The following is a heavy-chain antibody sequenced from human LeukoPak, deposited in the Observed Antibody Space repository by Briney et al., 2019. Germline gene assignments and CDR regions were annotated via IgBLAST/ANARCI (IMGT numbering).Heavy chain of an antibody. D-gene: IGHD6-6*01. CDR3: ARDVGSSGWFDP. CDR2: IYSSGST. Sequence: SQTLSLTCTVSGGSISSGSYYWSWIRQPAGKGLEWIGHIYSSGSTNYNPSLKSRVTKSVDTSKNQFSLKLSSVTAADTAVYYCARDVGSSGWFDPWGQGTLVTVSS. V-gene: IGHV4-61*09. CDR1: GGSISSGSYY. J-gene: IGHJ5*02.